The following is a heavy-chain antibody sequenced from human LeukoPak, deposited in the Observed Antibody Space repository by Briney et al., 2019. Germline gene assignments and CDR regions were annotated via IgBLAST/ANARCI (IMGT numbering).Heavy chain of an antibody. CDR2: IYYSGST. D-gene: IGHD3-22*01. Sequence: ASETLSLTCTVSGGSISSSSYYWGWLRQPPGKGLEWIVSIYYSGSTYYNPSLKSRVTISVDTSKNQCSLKLISVTAADTAVYYCARARYYYDSSGYYPHFDYWGQGTLVTVSS. V-gene: IGHV4-39*07. J-gene: IGHJ4*02. CDR3: ARARYYYDSSGYYPHFDY. CDR1: GGSISSSSYY.